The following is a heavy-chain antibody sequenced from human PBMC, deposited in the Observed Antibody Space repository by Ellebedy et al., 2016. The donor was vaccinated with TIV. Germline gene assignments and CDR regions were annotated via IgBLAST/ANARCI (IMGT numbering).Heavy chain of an antibody. CDR2: IRSTGSDK. CDR1: GFTFSNYN. CDR3: SRGWSTPDS. J-gene: IGHJ4*02. D-gene: IGHD2-15*01. Sequence: GESLKISCVASGFTFSNYNMNWVRQSPGKGLEWVSSIRSTGSDKYYAESVKGRFPISRDNAQDTLFLQMNSLRAEDTAVYFCSRGWSTPDSWGQGTLVIVSS. V-gene: IGHV3-21*06.